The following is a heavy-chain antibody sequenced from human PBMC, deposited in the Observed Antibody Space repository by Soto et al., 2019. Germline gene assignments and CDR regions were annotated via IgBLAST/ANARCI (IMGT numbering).Heavy chain of an antibody. V-gene: IGHV3-66*01. CDR1: GFTVSSNY. CDR3: ARAGPYYYDSSGYYYVGY. Sequence: PGGSLRLSCAASGFTVSSNYMSWVRQAPGKGLEWVSVIYSGGSTYYADSVKGRFTISRDNSKNTLYLQMNSLRAEDTAVYYCARAGPYYYDSSGYYYVGYWGQGTLVTVSS. CDR2: IYSGGST. J-gene: IGHJ4*02. D-gene: IGHD3-22*01.